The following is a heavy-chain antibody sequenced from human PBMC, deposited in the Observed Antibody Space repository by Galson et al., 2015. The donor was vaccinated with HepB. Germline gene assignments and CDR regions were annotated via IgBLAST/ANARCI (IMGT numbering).Heavy chain of an antibody. CDR2: TSWNSGSI. J-gene: IGHJ3*02. D-gene: IGHD3-10*01. CDR3: AKDITYYYGSGNYLFGAFDI. V-gene: IGHV3-9*01. Sequence: SLRLSCAASGFTFDDYAMHWVRQVPGKGLEWVSGTSWNSGSIGYGDSVKGRFTISRDNAKKSLYLQMNSLRAEDTAFYYCAKDITYYYGSGNYLFGAFDIWGQGTAVTVS. CDR1: GFTFDDYA.